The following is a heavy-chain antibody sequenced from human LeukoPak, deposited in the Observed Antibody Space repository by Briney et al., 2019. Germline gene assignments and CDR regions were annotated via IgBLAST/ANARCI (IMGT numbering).Heavy chain of an antibody. V-gene: IGHV4-34*01. CDR2: INHSGST. Sequence: SETLSLTCAVYGGSFSGYYWSWIRQPPGKGLEWIGEINHSGSTNYNPSLKSRVTISVDTSKNQFSLKLNSVTAADTAVFYCVSNPYSNYYFDYWGQGTRVTVSS. CDR1: GGSFSGYY. J-gene: IGHJ4*02. D-gene: IGHD4-11*01. CDR3: VSNPYSNYYFDY.